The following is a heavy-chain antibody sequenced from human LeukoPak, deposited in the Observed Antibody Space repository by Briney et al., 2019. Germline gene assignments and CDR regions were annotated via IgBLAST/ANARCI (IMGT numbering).Heavy chain of an antibody. CDR3: ARGAPGLYCSGGSCYSVLDY. V-gene: IGHV4-34*01. CDR1: GGSFSGYY. Sequence: SETLSLTCAVYGGSFSGYYRSWIRQPPGKGLEWIGEINHSGSTNYNPSLKSRVTISVDTSKNQFSLKLSSVTAADTAVYYCARGAPGLYCSGGSCYSVLDYWGQGTLVTVSS. J-gene: IGHJ4*02. CDR2: INHSGST. D-gene: IGHD2-15*01.